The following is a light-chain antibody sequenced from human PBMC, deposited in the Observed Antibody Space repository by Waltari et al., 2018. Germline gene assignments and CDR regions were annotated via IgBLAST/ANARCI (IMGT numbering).Light chain of an antibody. CDR2: GTS. J-gene: IGKJ2*01. V-gene: IGKV3-20*01. CDR3: QQYGSPPFT. Sequence: EIVLTQSPGTLPLSPGERATVSCRASQSVSSSSLGWYQQKLGQAPRLLIYGTSNRAFGIPDRFNGSGSGTDFSLTISRLEPEDFAVYYCQQYGSPPFTFGQGTKVEMK. CDR1: QSVSSSS.